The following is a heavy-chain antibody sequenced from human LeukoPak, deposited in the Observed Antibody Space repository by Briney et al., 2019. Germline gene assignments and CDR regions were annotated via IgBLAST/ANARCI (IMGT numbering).Heavy chain of an antibody. J-gene: IGHJ4*02. CDR1: GFTFSSYS. D-gene: IGHD6-19*01. CDR3: ARVARAQWLVSDY. Sequence: GGSLRLSCAASGFTFSSYSMNWVRQAPGKGLEWVAVISYDGSNKYYADSVKGRFTISRDNSKNTLYLQMNSLRAEDTAVYYCARVARAQWLVSDYWGQGTLVTVSS. CDR2: ISYDGSNK. V-gene: IGHV3-30*03.